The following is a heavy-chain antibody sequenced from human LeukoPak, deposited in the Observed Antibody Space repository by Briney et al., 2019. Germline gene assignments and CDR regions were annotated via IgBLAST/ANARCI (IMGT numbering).Heavy chain of an antibody. CDR1: GGSISSSSYY. V-gene: IGHV4-39*01. Sequence: PSETLSLTCTVSGGSISSSSYYWGWIRQPPGKGLEWIGSIYYSGSTYYNPSLKSRVTISVDTSKNQFSLKLSSVTAADTAVYYCAREVGSGWYMGPAFGYWGQGTLVTVSS. CDR2: IYYSGST. D-gene: IGHD6-19*01. J-gene: IGHJ4*02. CDR3: AREVGSGWYMGPAFGY.